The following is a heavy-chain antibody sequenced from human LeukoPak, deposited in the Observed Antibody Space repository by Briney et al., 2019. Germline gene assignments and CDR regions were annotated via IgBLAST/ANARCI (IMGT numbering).Heavy chain of an antibody. Sequence: PSETLSLTCTVSGGSISSYYWSWIRQPPGKGLEWIGYIYTSGSTNYNPSLKSRVTISVDTSKNQFSLKLSSVTAADTAVYYCARHHYDFWSGYYDYYHYMDVWGKGTTVTVSS. J-gene: IGHJ6*03. CDR1: GGSISSYY. V-gene: IGHV4-4*09. D-gene: IGHD3-3*01. CDR2: IYTSGST. CDR3: ARHHYDFWSGYYDYYHYMDV.